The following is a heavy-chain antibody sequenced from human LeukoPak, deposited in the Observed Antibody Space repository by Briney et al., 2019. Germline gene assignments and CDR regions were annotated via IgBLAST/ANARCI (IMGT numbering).Heavy chain of an antibody. CDR2: IKQDGSEK. J-gene: IGHJ4*02. CDR1: GFTFSDYW. CDR3: ATWLELMRNFDW. D-gene: IGHD5-24*01. V-gene: IGHV3-7*01. Sequence: GGSLRVSCVDPGFTFSDYWMNWVRQAPGKGLEWVANIKQDGSEKDYVDALKGRFTISRDNANNSLYRQMNSLRAEDTAVYYCATWLELMRNFDWWGQGTLVTVSS.